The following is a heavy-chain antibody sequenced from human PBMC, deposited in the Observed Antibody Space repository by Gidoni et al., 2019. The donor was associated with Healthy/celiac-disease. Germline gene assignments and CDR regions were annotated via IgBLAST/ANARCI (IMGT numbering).Heavy chain of an antibody. CDR3: SRDQEGSWIAAADPSWGPY. V-gene: IGHV3-15*01. D-gene: IGHD6-13*01. CDR2: IKSKTDGGTT. J-gene: IGHJ4*02. CDR1: GFTFSNAW. Sequence: EVQLVESGGGLVKPGGSLRLSCAASGFTFSNAWMSWVRQAPGKGLEWVGRIKSKTDGGTTDYAAPVKGRFTISRDDSKNTLYLQMNSLKTEDTAVYYCSRDQEGSWIAAADPSWGPYWGQGTLVTVSS.